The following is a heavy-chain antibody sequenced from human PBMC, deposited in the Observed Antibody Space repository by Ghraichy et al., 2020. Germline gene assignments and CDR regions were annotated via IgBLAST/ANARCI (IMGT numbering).Heavy chain of an antibody. CDR3: ARENGTHIPFDY. CDR2: ISSSSSYI. D-gene: IGHD2/OR15-2a*01. V-gene: IGHV3-21*01. CDR1: GFTFSSYS. Sequence: GGSLRLSCAASGFTFSSYSMNWVRQAPGKGLEWVSSISSSSSYIYYADSVKGRFTISRDNAKNSLYLQMNSLRAEDTAVYYCARENGTHIPFDYWGQGTLVTVSS. J-gene: IGHJ4*02.